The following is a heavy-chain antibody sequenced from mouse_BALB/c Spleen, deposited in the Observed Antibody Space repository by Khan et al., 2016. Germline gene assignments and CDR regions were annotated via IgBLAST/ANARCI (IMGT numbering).Heavy chain of an antibody. CDR1: GFTFNTYA. Sequence: EVQLVESGGGLVQPKGSLKLSCAASGFTFNTYAMNWVRQAPGKGLEWVARIRSKSNNYATYYADSVKDRCTISRDDSQSMLYLQMNNLKTEDTAMYYCVRGDGTHDYWCQGTTLTVSS. CDR3: VRGDGTHDY. CDR2: IRSKSNNYAT. D-gene: IGHD2-1*01. V-gene: IGHV10-1*02. J-gene: IGHJ2*01.